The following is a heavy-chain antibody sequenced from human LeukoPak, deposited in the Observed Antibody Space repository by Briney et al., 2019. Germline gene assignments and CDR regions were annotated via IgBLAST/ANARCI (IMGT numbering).Heavy chain of an antibody. J-gene: IGHJ4*02. V-gene: IGHV3-30*02. D-gene: IGHD2-21*01. CDR1: GFTFTNYG. Sequence: GGSLRLSCVAPGFTFTNYGLHWVRQAPGKGLEWVAYIQYDGTNKYYADSVKGRFTISRDNSKNTLYIQMNSLRPEDTAVYYCAKADGSDDLAFWGQGTLVTVSS. CDR2: IQYDGTNK. CDR3: AKADGSDDLAF.